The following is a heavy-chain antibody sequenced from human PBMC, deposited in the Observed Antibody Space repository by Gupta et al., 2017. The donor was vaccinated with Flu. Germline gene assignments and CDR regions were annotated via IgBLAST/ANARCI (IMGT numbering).Heavy chain of an antibody. CDR1: GFTFTSYS. CDR2: INLSGGST. J-gene: IGHJ6*02. D-gene: IGHD2-2*01. V-gene: IGHV1-46*01. CDR3: ARDLCTRCPSYYYGMEV. Sequence: QVQLVQSGAEVKKPGASVRVSCKASGFTFTSYSMHWVRQAPGQGLERMGFINLSGGSTTYAQKFQGRVTMTRDTSTSTVYMEVSSLRSEDTAVYYCARDLCTRCPSYYYGMEVWGQGTTVTVSS.